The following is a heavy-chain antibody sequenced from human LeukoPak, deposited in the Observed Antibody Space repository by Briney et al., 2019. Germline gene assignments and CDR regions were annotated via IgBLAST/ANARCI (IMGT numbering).Heavy chain of an antibody. V-gene: IGHV1-46*01. CDR1: GGTFSSYA. D-gene: IGHD6-13*01. CDR2: INPSGGST. CDR3: ATWGSSSSPLPTVDV. J-gene: IGHJ6*02. Sequence: ASVKVSCKASGGTFSSYAISWVRQAPGQGLEWMGIINPSGGSTSYAQRFQGRVTMTRDTSTSTVYMELSSLRSEDTAVYYCATWGSSSSPLPTVDVWGQGTTVTVSS.